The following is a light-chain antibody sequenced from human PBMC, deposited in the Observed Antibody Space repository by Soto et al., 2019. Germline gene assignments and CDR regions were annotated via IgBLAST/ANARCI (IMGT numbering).Light chain of an antibody. Sequence: AIQLTQSPSSLSASVGDRVTITCRASQAIRTALGWYQQKPGQVPRLLIYAASTLQSGVPSRFSGSGYSTDFTLTISSLQPEDFATYYCLLDFNYFWAFGQGTKVEIK. CDR2: AAS. V-gene: IGKV1-6*01. CDR3: LLDFNYFWA. J-gene: IGKJ1*01. CDR1: QAIRTA.